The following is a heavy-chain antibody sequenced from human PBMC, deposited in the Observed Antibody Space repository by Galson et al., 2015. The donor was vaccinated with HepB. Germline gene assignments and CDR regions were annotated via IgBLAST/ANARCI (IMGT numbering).Heavy chain of an antibody. CDR2: IKSKTDGGTT. V-gene: IGHV3-15*07. Sequence: SLRLSCAASGFTFSNAWMNWVRQAPGKGLEWVGRIKSKTDGGTTDYAATVKGRFTISRDDSKNTLYLQMNSLKTEDTAVYYCTTALLLYDYGGKINDYWGQGTLVTVSS. CDR1: GFTFSNAW. J-gene: IGHJ4*02. D-gene: IGHD4-23*01. CDR3: TTALLLYDYGGKINDY.